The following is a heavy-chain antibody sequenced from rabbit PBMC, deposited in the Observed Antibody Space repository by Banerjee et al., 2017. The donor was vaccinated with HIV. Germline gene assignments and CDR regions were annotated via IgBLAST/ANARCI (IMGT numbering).Heavy chain of an antibody. CDR2: INSSSRNV. J-gene: IGHJ4*01. V-gene: IGHV1S45*01. CDR1: GFSFSNKYV. Sequence: QEQLVESGGGLVKPGASLTLSCKASGFSFSNKYVMCWVRQAPGKGLEWIGCINSSSRNVVYASWAKGRFTISKTSSTTVTLQMTSLTAADTATYFCARDLAGVIGRNFGLWGPGTLVTVS. CDR3: ARDLAGVIGRNFGL. D-gene: IGHD4-1*01.